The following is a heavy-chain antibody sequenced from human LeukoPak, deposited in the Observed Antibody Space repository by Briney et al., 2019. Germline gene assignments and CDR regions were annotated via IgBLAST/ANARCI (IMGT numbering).Heavy chain of an antibody. CDR1: GGSISSYY. J-gene: IGHJ4*02. Sequence: SETLSLTCTVSGGSISSYYWSWIRQPPGKGLEWIGYIYYSGSTYYNPSLKSRVTISVDTSKNQFSLKLSSVTAADTAVYYCARHQLELHYFDYWGQGTLVTVSS. V-gene: IGHV4-59*08. D-gene: IGHD1-7*01. CDR3: ARHQLELHYFDY. CDR2: IYYSGST.